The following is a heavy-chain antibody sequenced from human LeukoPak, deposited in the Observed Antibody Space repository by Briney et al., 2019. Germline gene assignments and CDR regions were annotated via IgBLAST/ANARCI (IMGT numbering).Heavy chain of an antibody. CDR3: AKAGDGSGSYTDY. CDR2: ISYDGSNK. V-gene: IGHV3-30*18. Sequence: PGRSLRLSCAASGFTFSSYGMHWVRQAPGKGLEWVAVISYDGSNKYYADSVKGRFTISRDNSKNTLYLQMNSLRAEDTAVYYCAKAGDGSGSYTDYWGQGTLVTVSS. CDR1: GFTFSSYG. J-gene: IGHJ4*02. D-gene: IGHD3-10*01.